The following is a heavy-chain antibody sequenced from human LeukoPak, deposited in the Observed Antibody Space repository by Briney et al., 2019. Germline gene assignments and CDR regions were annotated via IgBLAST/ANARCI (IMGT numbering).Heavy chain of an antibody. CDR2: IYYSGST. J-gene: IGHJ4*01. V-gene: IGHV4-59*01. Sequence: SETLSLTCTVSGGSISSYYWSWIRQPPGQGLEWIGYIYYSGSTKYNPSLKSRVTISVDTSKNQFSLKLSSVTAADTAVYYCARVPPGTSHFDYCGQGTLVTVSS. CDR3: ARVPPGTSHFDY. CDR1: GGSISSYY. D-gene: IGHD1-7*01.